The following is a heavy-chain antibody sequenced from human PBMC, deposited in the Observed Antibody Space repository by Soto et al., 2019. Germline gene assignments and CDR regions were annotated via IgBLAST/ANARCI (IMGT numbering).Heavy chain of an antibody. CDR1: GGSISSYY. J-gene: IGHJ4*02. V-gene: IGHV4-59*01. CDR2: IYYSGST. Sequence: SETLSLTCTVSGGSISSYYWSWIRQPPGKGLEWIGYIYYSGSTNYNPSLKSRVTISVDTSKNQFSLKLSSVTAADTAVYYCARVGYYGMEVYFDYWGQGTLVTVSS. D-gene: IGHD3-10*01. CDR3: ARVGYYGMEVYFDY.